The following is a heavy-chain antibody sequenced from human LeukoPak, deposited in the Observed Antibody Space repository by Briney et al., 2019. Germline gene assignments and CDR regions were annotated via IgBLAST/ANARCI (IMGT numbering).Heavy chain of an antibody. Sequence: PGGSLRLSCAASGFTFSSYSMNWVRQAPGKGLEWVSSISSSSSYIYYADSVKGRFTISRDNAKNSLYLQMNSLRAEDTAVYYCASWIAVAGKGDNWGQGTLVTVSS. CDR1: GFTFSSYS. CDR3: ASWIAVAGKGDN. V-gene: IGHV3-21*01. J-gene: IGHJ4*02. D-gene: IGHD6-19*01. CDR2: ISSSSSYI.